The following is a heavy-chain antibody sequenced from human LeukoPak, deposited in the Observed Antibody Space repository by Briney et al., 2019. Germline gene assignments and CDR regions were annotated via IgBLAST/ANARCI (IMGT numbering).Heavy chain of an antibody. Sequence: GGSLRLSCAASGFTLSSYEMNWVRQAPGKGLEWVSYISSGGSTIVYADAVKGRFTISRDNAKNSLYLQMNGLRAEDTAVYYCARDKSVPGVYFDNWGQGTLVTVSS. J-gene: IGHJ4*02. CDR3: ARDKSVPGVYFDN. V-gene: IGHV3-48*03. CDR2: ISSGGSTI. CDR1: GFTLSSYE.